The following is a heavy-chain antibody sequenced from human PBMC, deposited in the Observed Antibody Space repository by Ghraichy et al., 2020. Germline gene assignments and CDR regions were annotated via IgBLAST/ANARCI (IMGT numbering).Heavy chain of an antibody. CDR2: IYYSGST. V-gene: IGHV4-39*01. CDR3: ARHATMVRGVIPLDP. CDR1: GGSISSSSYY. J-gene: IGHJ5*02. D-gene: IGHD3-10*01. Sequence: SETLSLTCTVSGGSISSSSYYWGWIRQPPGKGLEWIVSIYYSGSTYYNPSLKSRVTISVDTSKNQFSLKMSSVTAADTAVYYCARHATMVRGVIPLDPWGQGTLVTVSS.